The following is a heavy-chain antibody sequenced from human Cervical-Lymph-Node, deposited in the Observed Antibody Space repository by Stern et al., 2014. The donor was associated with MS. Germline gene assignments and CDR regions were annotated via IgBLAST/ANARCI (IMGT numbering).Heavy chain of an antibody. CDR2: IIPMFGTP. Sequence: VQLVQSGAEVKKPGSSVKVSCKASGGTFSSYGISWVRQAPGQGLEWMGGIIPMFGTPKYAQQFQGRVQIIADGCRSTSSLELSSLRSEDPAVYYCASIMDTPLATDYWGQGTLVTVSP. CDR1: GGTFSSYG. CDR3: ASIMDTPLATDY. V-gene: IGHV1-69*01. J-gene: IGHJ4*02. D-gene: IGHD2-8*01.